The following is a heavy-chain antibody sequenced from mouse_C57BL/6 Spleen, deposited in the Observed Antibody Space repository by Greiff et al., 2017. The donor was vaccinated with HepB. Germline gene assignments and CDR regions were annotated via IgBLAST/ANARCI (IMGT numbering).Heavy chain of an antibody. CDR1: GYTFTSYW. Sequence: QVQLQQPGAELVKPGASVKVSCKASGYTFTSYWMHWVKQRPGQGLEWIGRIHPSDSDTNYNQKFKGKATLTVDKSSSTAYMQLSSLTSEDSAVYYCALYYDYDLWFAYWGQGTLVTVSA. D-gene: IGHD2-4*01. V-gene: IGHV1-74*01. CDR3: ALYYDYDLWFAY. CDR2: IHPSDSDT. J-gene: IGHJ3*01.